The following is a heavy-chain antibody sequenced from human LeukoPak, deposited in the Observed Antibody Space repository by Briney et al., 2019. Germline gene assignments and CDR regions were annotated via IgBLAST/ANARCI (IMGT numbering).Heavy chain of an antibody. V-gene: IGHV3-23*01. D-gene: IGHD5-24*01. CDR2: IDGSGGGI. CDR3: AQDFRQGDGCWDIGY. CDR1: GFPFDIYA. Sequence: GGALRLSCEASGFPFDIYAMNWVRQAPGKGLEWVSGIDGSGGGINYAASVKGRFTISRDNSRRTVFLQMNNLRDEDTAIYYCAQDFRQGDGCWDIGYWDQGTLVTVSS. J-gene: IGHJ4*02.